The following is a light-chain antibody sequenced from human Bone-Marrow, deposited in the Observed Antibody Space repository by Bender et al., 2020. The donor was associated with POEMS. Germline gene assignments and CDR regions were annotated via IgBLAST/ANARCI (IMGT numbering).Light chain of an antibody. V-gene: IGLV2-11*01. Sequence: QSALTQPRSVSGSPGQSVTFSCTGSSHDVGGHNYVSWYQAHPGKAPKLIIFDVSERPSGVPDGFSGSKSGNTASLTISGLQADDEATYYCCSYAATDNYVFGSGTEVTVL. J-gene: IGLJ1*01. CDR3: CSYAATDNYV. CDR2: DVS. CDR1: SHDVGGHNY.